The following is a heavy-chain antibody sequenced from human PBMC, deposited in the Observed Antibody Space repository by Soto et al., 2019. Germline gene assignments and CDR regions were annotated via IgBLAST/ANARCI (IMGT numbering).Heavy chain of an antibody. V-gene: IGHV3-23*01. D-gene: IGHD1-26*01. CDR3: AKDLPGSWYYFDY. CDR1: GFTFSSYA. J-gene: IGHJ4*02. Sequence: LRLSCAASGFTFSSYAMSWVRQSPGKGLEWVSAISGSGGSTYYADSVKGRFTISRDNSKNTLYLQMNSLRAEDTAVYYCAKDLPGSWYYFDYWGQGTLVTVSS. CDR2: ISGSGGST.